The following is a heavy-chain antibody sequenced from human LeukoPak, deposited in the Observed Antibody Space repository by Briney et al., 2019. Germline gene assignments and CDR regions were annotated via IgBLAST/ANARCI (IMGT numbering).Heavy chain of an antibody. CDR2: IRDSGAGT. Sequence: GGSLRLSCAASGFTFSSHAMSWVRQAPGKGLEWVSAIRDSGAGTYYADSVKGRFAISRDNSKNTLYLQMNSLRAEDTAVYYCAKDFWGPPRGFDYWGQGTLVTVSS. CDR3: AKDFWGPPRGFDY. CDR1: GFTFSSHA. J-gene: IGHJ4*02. D-gene: IGHD3-16*01. V-gene: IGHV3-23*01.